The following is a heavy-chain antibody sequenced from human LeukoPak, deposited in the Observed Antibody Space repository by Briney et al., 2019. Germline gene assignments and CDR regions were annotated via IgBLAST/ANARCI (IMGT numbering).Heavy chain of an antibody. CDR2: IKPSSIFT. D-gene: IGHD3-10*01. CDR1: GDNSNGYF. J-gene: IGHJ5*02. V-gene: IGHV1-2*02. Sequence: ASLNISCKTSGDNSNGYFLHCVRQAPGHHLECMGWIKPSSIFTDSAERCKDRVTMTSDTSITTAYMELNSLRSDDTAVYYSARGHKTNYYGNSFDPWGQGTLVTVSS. CDR3: ARGHKTNYYGNSFDP.